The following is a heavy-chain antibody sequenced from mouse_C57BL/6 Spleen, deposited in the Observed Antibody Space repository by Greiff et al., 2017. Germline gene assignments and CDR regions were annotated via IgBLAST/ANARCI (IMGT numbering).Heavy chain of an antibody. V-gene: IGHV5-17*01. D-gene: IGHD1-1*01. J-gene: IGHJ2*01. CDR2: ISSGSSTI. CDR1: GFTFSDYG. Sequence: DVQLVESGGGLVKPGGSLKLSCAASGFTFSDYGMHWVRQAPEKGLEWVAYISSGSSTIYYADTVKGRFTISRDNAKNTLFLQMTSLRSEDTAMYYCARNYGSYLDYWGQGTTLTVSS. CDR3: ARNYGSYLDY.